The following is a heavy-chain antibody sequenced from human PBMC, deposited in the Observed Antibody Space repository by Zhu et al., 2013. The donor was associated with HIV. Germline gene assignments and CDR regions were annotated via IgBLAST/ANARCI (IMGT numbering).Heavy chain of an antibody. Sequence: QVQLVQSAAEVKRTGASVRVSCKASGYTFTSHHINWVRQATGQGLEWMGWMNPNTGDTDYAQRFQGRLTMSRSTSTATAYMELTSLTSEDTAIYYCARGIEGLDYWGQGTLIAVSS. CDR3: ARGIEGLDY. CDR2: MNPNTGDT. CDR1: GYTFTSHH. J-gene: IGHJ4*02. D-gene: IGHD2-15*01. V-gene: IGHV1-8*01.